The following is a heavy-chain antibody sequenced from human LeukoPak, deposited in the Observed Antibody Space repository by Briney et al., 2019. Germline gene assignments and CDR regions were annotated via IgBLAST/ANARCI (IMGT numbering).Heavy chain of an antibody. Sequence: SETLSLTSAVHGGSFRGYYWSWIRQPPGKGLEWMGEINHSGSTNYNPSLKRRVTISVDTSKKQFALKLSSVTAADTAVYYCARGRIVVVPAAMAYYYYGMDVWGKGTTVTVSS. CDR1: GGSFRGYY. J-gene: IGHJ6*04. V-gene: IGHV4-34*01. CDR3: ARGRIVVVPAAMAYYYYGMDV. D-gene: IGHD2-2*01. CDR2: INHSGST.